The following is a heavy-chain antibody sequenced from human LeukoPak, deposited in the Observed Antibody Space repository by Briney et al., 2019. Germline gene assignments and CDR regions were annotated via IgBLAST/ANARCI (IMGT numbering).Heavy chain of an antibody. CDR1: GFTVSSNY. J-gene: IGHJ4*02. V-gene: IGHV3-21*01. CDR3: ARQKHSSSDPFDY. D-gene: IGHD6-6*01. CDR2: ISSSSSYI. Sequence: GGSLRLSCAASGFTVSSNYMSWVRQAPGKGLEWVSSISSSSSYIYYADSVKGRFTISRDNAKNSLYLQMNSLRAEDTAVYYCARQKHSSSDPFDYWGQGTLVTVSS.